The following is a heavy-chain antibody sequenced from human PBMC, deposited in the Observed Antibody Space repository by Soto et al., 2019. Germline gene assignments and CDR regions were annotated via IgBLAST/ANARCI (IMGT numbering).Heavy chain of an antibody. V-gene: IGHV4-4*02. D-gene: IGHD4-17*01. J-gene: IGHJ4*02. CDR3: TKNSFYALDY. CDR2: IHHIGRI. CDR1: GASISNDNW. Sequence: SETLSLTCAVSGASISNDNWWSWVRQPPGEGLEWIGEIHHIGRINYNPSLKSRVTISVDKSTNQFSLELRSLTAADTAVYYCTKNSFYALDYWGQGTQVTVSS.